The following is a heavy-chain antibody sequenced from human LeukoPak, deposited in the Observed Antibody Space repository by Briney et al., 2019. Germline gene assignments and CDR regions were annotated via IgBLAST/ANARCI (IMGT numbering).Heavy chain of an antibody. Sequence: PGGSLRLSCAASGFTVSSNYMSWVRQAPGKGLEGVSVIYSGGSTYYADSVKGRFTISRDNSKNTLYLQMNSLRAEDTAVYYCASSAVGADFDYWGQGTLVTVSS. D-gene: IGHD1-26*01. V-gene: IGHV3-53*01. J-gene: IGHJ4*02. CDR2: IYSGGST. CDR1: GFTVSSNY. CDR3: ASSAVGADFDY.